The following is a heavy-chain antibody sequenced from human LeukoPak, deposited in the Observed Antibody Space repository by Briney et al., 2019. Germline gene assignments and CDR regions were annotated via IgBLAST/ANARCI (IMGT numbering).Heavy chain of an antibody. CDR2: IKRGGST. J-gene: IGHJ6*02. CDR1: GFKFSDAW. CDR3: KWERTVYYGLDV. V-gene: IGHV3-15*01. Sequence: PGGSLRLSCTASGFKFSDAWMTWVRQASGKGLEWLGRIKRGGSTDYAVPVNNRFTISRDDSKNTIYLQINGLKTEDTAVYYCKWERTVYYGLDVWGQGTTVTVSS. D-gene: IGHD1-26*01.